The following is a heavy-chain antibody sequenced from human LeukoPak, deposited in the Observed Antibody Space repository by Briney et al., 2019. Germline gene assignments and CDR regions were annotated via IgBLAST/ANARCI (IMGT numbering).Heavy chain of an antibody. CDR1: GFTFSSYG. Sequence: GGSLRLSCAASGFTFSSYGMHWVRQAPGKGLEWVAVISYDGSNKYYADSVKGRFTISRDNSKNTLYLQMNSLRAEDTAVYYCAKGSPQGVVVVATTLYFDYWGQGTLVTVSS. CDR3: AKGSPQGVVVVATTLYFDY. D-gene: IGHD2-15*01. V-gene: IGHV3-30*18. CDR2: ISYDGSNK. J-gene: IGHJ4*02.